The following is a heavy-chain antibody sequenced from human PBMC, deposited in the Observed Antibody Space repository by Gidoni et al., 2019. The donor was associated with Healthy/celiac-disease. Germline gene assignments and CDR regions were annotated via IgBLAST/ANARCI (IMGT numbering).Heavy chain of an antibody. Sequence: QLQLQESGPGLVKPSETLSLTCTVPGGSIISSDYYWGWVRQPPGKGLEWIGTIYYRGDTYYNPSLKSRVTISVDMSRNQFSLWLTSVTAADTAMYYCARDVRYSSSWSHFDYWGQGILVTVSS. CDR2: IYYRGDT. J-gene: IGHJ4*02. D-gene: IGHD6-13*01. CDR1: GGSIISSDYY. CDR3: ARDVRYSSSWSHFDY. V-gene: IGHV4-39*07.